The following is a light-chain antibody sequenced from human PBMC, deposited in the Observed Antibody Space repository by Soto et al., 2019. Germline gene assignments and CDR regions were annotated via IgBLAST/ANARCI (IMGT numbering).Light chain of an antibody. CDR2: GAS. Sequence: EIVLTQSPGTLSLSPGERATLSCRASQSVSSNYLAWYQQKPGQAPRLLIYGASSRATGIPDRFSGSGSATDFTLTISRLEPEDFAVYYCQQYGRSRTFGQGTKVDIK. CDR1: QSVSSNY. V-gene: IGKV3-20*01. CDR3: QQYGRSRT. J-gene: IGKJ1*01.